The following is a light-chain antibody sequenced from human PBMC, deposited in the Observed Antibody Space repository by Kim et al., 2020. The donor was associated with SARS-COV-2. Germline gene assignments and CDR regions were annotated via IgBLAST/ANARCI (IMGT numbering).Light chain of an antibody. CDR2: GAS. Sequence: EIVMTQSPATLSVSPGERATLSCRASRNIYSSLAWYQQKPGQAPRLLIFGASIGATGTPARFSGSGSGTEFTLIISSLQSEDSAVYYCQQYYFTPLFGPGTKVDIK. V-gene: IGKV3-15*01. J-gene: IGKJ3*01. CDR3: QQYYFTPL. CDR1: RNIYSS.